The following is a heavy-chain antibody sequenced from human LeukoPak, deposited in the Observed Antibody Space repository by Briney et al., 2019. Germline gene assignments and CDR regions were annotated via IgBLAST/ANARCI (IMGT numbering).Heavy chain of an antibody. J-gene: IGHJ4*02. V-gene: IGHV4-30-4*01. Sequence: PSETLSLTCTVSGGSISSGDYYWSWIRQPPGKGLEWIGYIYYSGSTYYNPSLKSRVTISVDTSKNQFSLKLSSVTAADTAVYYCARQLRSGSYMYYFDYWGQGTLVTVSS. D-gene: IGHD1-26*01. CDR2: IYYSGST. CDR1: GGSISSGDYY. CDR3: ARQLRSGSYMYYFDY.